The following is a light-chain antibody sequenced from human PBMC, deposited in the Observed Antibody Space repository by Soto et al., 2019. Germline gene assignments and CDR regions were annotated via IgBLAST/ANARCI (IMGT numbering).Light chain of an antibody. CDR3: AAWDDSLSGRV. J-gene: IGLJ3*02. CDR1: TSNLGAGYD. Sequence: QAVLTQPPSVSGAPGQRVTLSCTGNTSNLGAGYDVHWYQQLPGAAPKLVIFGNRNRPSGVPERFSGSKSGTSASLAITGLQAEDEADYYCAAWDDSLSGRVFGGGTQLTVL. CDR2: GNR. V-gene: IGLV1-40*01.